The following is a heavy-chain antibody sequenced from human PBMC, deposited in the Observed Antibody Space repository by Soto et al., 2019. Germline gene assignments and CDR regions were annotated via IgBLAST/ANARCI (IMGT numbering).Heavy chain of an antibody. Sequence: EVQLVESGGGLVQPGRSLRLSCAASGFTFDDYAMHWVRQAPGKGLEWVSGISWNSGSIGYADSVKGRFTISRDNAKNPLYRQMNSLRAEDTALYYCAKDEGELSSFYYMDVWGKGTTVTVSS. V-gene: IGHV3-9*01. CDR3: AKDEGELSSFYYMDV. D-gene: IGHD3-16*02. CDR1: GFTFDDYA. J-gene: IGHJ6*03. CDR2: ISWNSGSI.